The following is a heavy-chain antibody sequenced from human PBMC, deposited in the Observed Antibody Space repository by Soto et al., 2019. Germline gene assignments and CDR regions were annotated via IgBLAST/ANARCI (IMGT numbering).Heavy chain of an antibody. CDR1: GDTFSTYT. J-gene: IGHJ4*02. CDR3: AKALLGGTRGYYFDY. Sequence: GASVKVSSKASGDTFSTYTITWMRQAPGQGLEWMGGIIPRSATSNYAQKFQGRVTITADESTSTAYMELSSLRSKDTAVYYCAKALLGGTRGYYFDYWGQGTLVTVSS. D-gene: IGHD1-7*01. V-gene: IGHV1-69*13. CDR2: IIPRSATS.